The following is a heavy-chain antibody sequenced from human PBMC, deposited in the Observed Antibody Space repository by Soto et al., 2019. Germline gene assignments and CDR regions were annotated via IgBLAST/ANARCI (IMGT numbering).Heavy chain of an antibody. J-gene: IGHJ4*02. CDR3: AGTFDSLDY. CDR1: GFDLSNYY. CDR2: ISSSGSHT. V-gene: IGHV3-21*01. D-gene: IGHD3-22*01. Sequence: EVQLVESGGGLVKPGESLRLSCVASGFDLSNYYMNWIRQAPGEGLEWVSSISSSGSHTFYTDSVKGRFTISRDNAKKSLYLQMNYLRADDTAVYYCAGTFDSLDYWGQGVLVTVSS.